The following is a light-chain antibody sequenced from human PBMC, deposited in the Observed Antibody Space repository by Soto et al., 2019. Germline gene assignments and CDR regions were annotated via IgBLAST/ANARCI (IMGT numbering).Light chain of an antibody. CDR3: MQSIQLPIT. CDR1: EGLLHSNGKTF. Sequence: DIVMTQTPLSLSVTPGRPASISCKSSEGLLHSNGKTFLYWYLQKPGQPPQLLIFEVSKRFSGVPDRFSGSGSGTVFTLEISRVEAEDVGVFYCMQSIQLPITFGQGTRLEIK. CDR2: EVS. J-gene: IGKJ5*01. V-gene: IGKV2D-29*01.